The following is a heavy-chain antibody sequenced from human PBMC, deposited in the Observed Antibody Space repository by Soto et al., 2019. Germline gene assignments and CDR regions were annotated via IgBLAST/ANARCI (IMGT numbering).Heavy chain of an antibody. J-gene: IGHJ4*02. D-gene: IGHD1-26*01. CDR1: RYTFTNYA. Sequence: ASVKVSCKAPRYTFTNYAIHWVRQAPGQRLEWMGWISGGNGNTYYSQHFQGRVTITRDTSASTAYMELSSLRSEDTAVYYCLPSGSASFDYWGQGTLVTVSS. CDR3: LPSGSASFDY. V-gene: IGHV1-3*01. CDR2: ISGGNGNT.